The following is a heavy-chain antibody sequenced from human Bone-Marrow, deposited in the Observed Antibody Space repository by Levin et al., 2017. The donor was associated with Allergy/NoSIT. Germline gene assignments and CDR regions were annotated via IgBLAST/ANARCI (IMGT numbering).Heavy chain of an antibody. CDR1: GFTFSSYG. V-gene: IGHV3-30*18. J-gene: IGHJ4*02. CDR3: AKDGIIPLDY. D-gene: IGHD3-16*01. Sequence: GGSLRLSCAASGFTFSSYGMHWVRQAPGKGLEWVAVISYDGSNKYYADSVKGRFTISRDNSKNTLYLQMNSLRAEDTAVYYCAKDGIIPLDYWGQGTLVTVSS. CDR2: ISYDGSNK.